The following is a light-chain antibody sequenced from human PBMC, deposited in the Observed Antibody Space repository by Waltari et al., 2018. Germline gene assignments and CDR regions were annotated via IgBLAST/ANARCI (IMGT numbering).Light chain of an antibody. J-gene: IGKJ4*01. V-gene: IGKV1-5*03. Sequence: DIQMTQSPSTLSASVGDRVTITCRASESVSNLLAWNQQKPGKAPKFLIYEVSVLEGGVPSRFSGSGSGTEFSLTINNLQPDDFATYFCQQYNGYPLTFGGGTKVEIK. CDR1: ESVSNL. CDR3: QQYNGYPLT. CDR2: EVS.